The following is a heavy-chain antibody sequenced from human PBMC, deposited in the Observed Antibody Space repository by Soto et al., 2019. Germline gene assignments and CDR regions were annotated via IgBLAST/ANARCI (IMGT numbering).Heavy chain of an antibody. V-gene: IGHV5-51*01. CDR1: GYHFTNYW. Sequence: GESLKISCKGSGYHFTNYWVGWVRQMPGKGLEGMGIIYPGDYETRYSPSFQGQVTISADKSISTAYLQWSSLKASDTAMYYCARDADGDYDIMDVWGQGTTVTVSS. CDR2: IYPGDYET. J-gene: IGHJ6*02. CDR3: ARDADGDYDIMDV. D-gene: IGHD4-17*01.